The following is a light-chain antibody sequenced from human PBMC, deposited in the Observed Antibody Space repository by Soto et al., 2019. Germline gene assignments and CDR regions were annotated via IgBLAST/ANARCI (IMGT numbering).Light chain of an antibody. CDR1: QSISTH. CDR3: QQSYITPAG. V-gene: IGKV1-39*01. Sequence: DIQMTQSPSSLSSSVGDRVTITCRASQSISTHLNWYKQKPGKAPNLLIYAASSLQSGVPSRFSGSGSGTDFTLTISSLQPEDFETYFCQQSYITPAGFGGGTKVDIK. J-gene: IGKJ4*01. CDR2: AAS.